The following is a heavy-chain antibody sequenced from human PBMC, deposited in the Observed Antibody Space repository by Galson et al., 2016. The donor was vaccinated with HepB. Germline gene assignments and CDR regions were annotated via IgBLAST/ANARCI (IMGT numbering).Heavy chain of an antibody. Sequence: SVKVSCKASGYMFTIYGVSWVRQAPGQGLEWMGRISGHNGNTDYAQKFQGRVSITMTTDTSASIVYMEMEALRSDDTAVYFCARKSNYYGMDVWGQGTTVTVSS. CDR3: ARKSNYYGMDV. V-gene: IGHV1-18*01. J-gene: IGHJ6*02. CDR2: ISGHNGNT. CDR1: GYMFTIYG.